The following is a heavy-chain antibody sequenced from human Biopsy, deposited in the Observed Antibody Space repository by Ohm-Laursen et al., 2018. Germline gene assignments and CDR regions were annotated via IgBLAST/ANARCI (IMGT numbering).Heavy chain of an antibody. J-gene: IGHJ5*02. CDR3: ARDYDTSGYYYVS. Sequence: SETLSLTCTVSGGSISNNNYYWGWIRQPPGKGLEWIGSIFYRGSTHYKPSLKSRVNISVDTSKNQFSLKLNSVTAADTAVYHCARDYDTSGYYYVSWGQGTLVTVSS. CDR2: IFYRGST. D-gene: IGHD3-22*01. CDR1: GGSISNNNYY. V-gene: IGHV4-39*01.